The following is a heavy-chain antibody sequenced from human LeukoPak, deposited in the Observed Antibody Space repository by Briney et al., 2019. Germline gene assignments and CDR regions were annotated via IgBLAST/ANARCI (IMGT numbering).Heavy chain of an antibody. Sequence: SVKVSCKASGGTFSSYAISWVRQAPGQGLEWMGGIIPIFGTANYAQKFQGRVTITADKSTSTAYMELNSLRSEDTAVYYCARRYRGYSYGLFDYWGQGTLVTVSS. CDR2: IIPIFGTA. V-gene: IGHV1-69*06. D-gene: IGHD5-18*01. CDR3: ARRYRGYSYGLFDY. J-gene: IGHJ4*02. CDR1: GGTFSSYA.